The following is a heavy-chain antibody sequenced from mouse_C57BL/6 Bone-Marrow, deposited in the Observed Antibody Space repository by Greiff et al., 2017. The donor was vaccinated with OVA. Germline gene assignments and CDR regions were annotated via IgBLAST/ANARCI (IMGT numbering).Heavy chain of an antibody. D-gene: IGHD2-1*01. CDR2: IRSGGSYT. Sequence: EVQLQQPGGDLVKPGGSLKLSCAASGFTFSSYGMSWVRQTPDKRLEWVATIRSGGSYTYYPDSVKGRFTISRDNAKNTLYLHMSSRKSEDTAMYDCARQLYYRVYFDYWGQGTTLTVSS. V-gene: IGHV5-6*01. CDR3: ARQLYYRVYFDY. CDR1: GFTFSSYG. J-gene: IGHJ2*01.